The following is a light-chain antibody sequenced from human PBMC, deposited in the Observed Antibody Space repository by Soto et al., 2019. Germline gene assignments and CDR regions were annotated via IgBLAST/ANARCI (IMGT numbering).Light chain of an antibody. CDR2: AAS. J-gene: IGKJ1*01. V-gene: IGKV1-27*01. CDR3: QKYNSAPLT. CDR1: QVISNY. Sequence: DIQMTQSPSSLSACVGDRVTITCRASQVISNYLAWYQQKPGKVPKLLIYAASTLQSGVPSRFSGSGSGTDFTLTISSLQPEDVATYYCQKYNSAPLTFGQGTKVEIK.